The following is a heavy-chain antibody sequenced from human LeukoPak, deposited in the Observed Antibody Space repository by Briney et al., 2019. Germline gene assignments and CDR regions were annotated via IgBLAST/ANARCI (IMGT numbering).Heavy chain of an antibody. J-gene: IGHJ4*02. CDR1: GGTFSSYA. Sequence: SVKLSCKASGGTFSSYAISWVRQAPGQGLERMGRIIPILGVANYAQNVQGRVTITADKSTSTAYMEMNSLRAEETAVYYCARDYYIWEPTHLDYWGQGTLVTVSS. CDR3: ARDYYIWEPTHLDY. CDR2: IIPILGVA. D-gene: IGHD3-16*01. V-gene: IGHV1-69*04.